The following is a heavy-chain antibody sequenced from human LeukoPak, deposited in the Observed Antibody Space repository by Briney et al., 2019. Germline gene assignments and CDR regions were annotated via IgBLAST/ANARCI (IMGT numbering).Heavy chain of an antibody. CDR3: ARSGGLQKFDY. J-gene: IGHJ4*02. V-gene: IGHV3-30-3*01. CDR1: EVTFRNYA. D-gene: IGHD4-11*01. CDR2: ISYDGNTI. Sequence: GGSLRLSCAASEVTFRNYAVHWVRQAPGKGLQWVAVISYDGNTIHYADSVKGRFIISRDTSKNTLYLQMNSLRAEDTAVYYCARSGGLQKFDYWGQGTLVTVSS.